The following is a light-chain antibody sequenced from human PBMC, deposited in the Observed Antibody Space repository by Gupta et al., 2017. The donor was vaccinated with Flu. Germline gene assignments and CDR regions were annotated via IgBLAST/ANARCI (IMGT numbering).Light chain of an antibody. J-gene: IGLJ1*01. CDR1: SSDVGGYNY. CDR2: EVS. Sequence: QSALTQPASVSGSPGQSITLSCTGLSSDVGGYNYVSWYQQHPDKAPKLILFEVSNRPSGVSNRFSGSKSGNTASLTISGLQAEDEADYYCTSYTSSGTFFVFGTGTKVTVL. CDR3: TSYTSSGTFFV. V-gene: IGLV2-14*01.